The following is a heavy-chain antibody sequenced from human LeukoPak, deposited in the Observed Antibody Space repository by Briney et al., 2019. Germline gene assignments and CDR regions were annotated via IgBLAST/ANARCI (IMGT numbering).Heavy chain of an antibody. J-gene: IGHJ4*02. CDR1: ISSYY. CDR3: ARVAVGAAFPDYFDS. V-gene: IGHV4-4*07. D-gene: IGHD1-26*01. CDR2: IYTKGST. Sequence: SETLSLTCTFSISSYYWSWIRQPAGKGLEWIGRIYTKGSTNYNPSLKSRVTMSVDTPKNQLSLKLSSVTAADTAVYYCARVAVGAAFPDYFDSWGQGTLVTVSS.